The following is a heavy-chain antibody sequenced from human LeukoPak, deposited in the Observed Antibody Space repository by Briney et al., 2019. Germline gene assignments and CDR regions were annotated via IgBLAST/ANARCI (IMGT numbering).Heavy chain of an antibody. CDR1: GGSISGWY. Sequence: SETLSLTCTVSGGSISGWYWSWIRQPPGKGLEWIGYIYHSGSTYYNPSLKSRVTISVDRSKNQFSLKLSSVTAADTAVYYCAVFVAVGISSSGGFWGQGTLVTVSS. J-gene: IGHJ4*02. D-gene: IGHD6-13*01. V-gene: IGHV4-59*04. CDR3: AVFVAVGISSSGGF. CDR2: IYHSGST.